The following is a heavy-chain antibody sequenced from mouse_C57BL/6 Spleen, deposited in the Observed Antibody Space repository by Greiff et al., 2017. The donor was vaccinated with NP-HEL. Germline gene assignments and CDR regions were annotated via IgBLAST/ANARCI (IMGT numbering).Heavy chain of an antibody. D-gene: IGHD3-2*02. CDR2: IWWDDDK. CDR1: GFSLSTFGMG. CDR3: ARKHSSGYVGFYYAMDY. V-gene: IGHV8-8*01. Sequence: QVTLKESGPGILQPSQTLSLTCSFSGFSLSTFGMGVGWIRQPSGKGLEWLAHIWWDDDKYYNPALKSRLTISKDTSKNPVFLKIANVDTADTATYYCARKHSSGYVGFYYAMDYWGQGTSVTVSS. J-gene: IGHJ4*01.